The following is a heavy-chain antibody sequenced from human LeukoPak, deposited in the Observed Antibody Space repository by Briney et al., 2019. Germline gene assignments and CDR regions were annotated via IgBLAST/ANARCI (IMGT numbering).Heavy chain of an antibody. Sequence: GGSLRLSCAASGFTFSSNSMNWVRQAPGKGLEWVASITSSSGYIFYADSVKGRFTISRDNAKNSLFLQMNSLRAEDTAVYYCGRSSYCSSASCCNDHWGQGTLVTVSS. V-gene: IGHV3-21*01. CDR3: GRSSYCSSASCCNDH. J-gene: IGHJ4*02. D-gene: IGHD2-2*01. CDR1: GFTFSSNS. CDR2: ITSSSGYI.